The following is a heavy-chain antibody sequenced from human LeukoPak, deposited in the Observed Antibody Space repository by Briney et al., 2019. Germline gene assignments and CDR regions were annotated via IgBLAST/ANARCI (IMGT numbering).Heavy chain of an antibody. CDR3: ASLLYSSSSGFDY. V-gene: IGHV1-69-2*01. J-gene: IGHJ4*02. D-gene: IGHD6-6*01. Sequence: ASVKVSCKASGYTFTSYYMHWVQQAPGKGLEWMGLVDPEDGETIYAEKFQGRVTITPDTSTDTAYMELSSLRSEDTAVYYCASLLYSSSSGFDYWGQGTLVTVSS. CDR2: VDPEDGET. CDR1: GYTFTSYY.